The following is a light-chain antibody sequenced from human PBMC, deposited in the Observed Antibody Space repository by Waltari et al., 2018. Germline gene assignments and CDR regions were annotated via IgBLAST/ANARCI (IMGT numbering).Light chain of an antibody. Sequence: QLVLTQPPSASASLGASVKLTCTLRSGHSAYAIAWHQKQQRKGPRYLMRVNSDGSHKKGDGIPDRFSGSSSGAERFLTISSLQSEDEADYFCQTWGFGIEVFGGVTKLTVL. CDR1: SGHSAYA. CDR3: QTWGFGIEV. CDR2: VNSDGSH. V-gene: IGLV4-69*01. J-gene: IGLJ3*02.